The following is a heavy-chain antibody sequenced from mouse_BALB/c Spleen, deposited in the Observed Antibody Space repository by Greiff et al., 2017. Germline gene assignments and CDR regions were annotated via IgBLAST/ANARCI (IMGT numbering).Heavy chain of an antibody. CDR1: GFTFSDYY. Sequence: EVNVVESGGGLAKPGGSLKLSCAASGFTFSDYYMYWVRQTPEKRLEWVATISDGGSYTYYPDSVKGRFTISRDNAKNNLYLQMSSLKSEDTAMYYCARGGAMDYWGQGTLVTVSA. D-gene: IGHD1-1*02. CDR2: ISDGGSYT. CDR3: ARGGAMDY. J-gene: IGHJ3*01. V-gene: IGHV5-4*02.